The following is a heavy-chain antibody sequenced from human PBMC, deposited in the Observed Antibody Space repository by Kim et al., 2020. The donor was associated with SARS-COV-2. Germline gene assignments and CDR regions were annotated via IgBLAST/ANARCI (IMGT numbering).Heavy chain of an antibody. CDR3: ARDKWFGELLGNWFDP. D-gene: IGHD3-10*01. Sequence: GGSLGLSCAASGFTFSSYSMNWVRQAPGKGLEWVSYISSSSSTIYYADSVKGRFTISRDNAKNSLYLQMNSLRDEDTAVYYCARDKWFGELLGNWFDPWGQGTLVTVSS. CDR2: ISSSSSTI. CDR1: GFTFSSYS. V-gene: IGHV3-48*02. J-gene: IGHJ5*02.